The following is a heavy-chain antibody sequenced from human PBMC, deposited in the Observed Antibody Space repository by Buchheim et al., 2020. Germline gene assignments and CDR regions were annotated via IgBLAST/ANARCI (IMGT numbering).Heavy chain of an antibody. CDR1: GFTFSSYA. CDR2: ISSDGSNK. Sequence: QVQLVESGGGVVQPGRSLRLSCAASGFTFSSYAMHWVRQAPGKGLEWVAVISSDGSNKYYADSVKGRFTISRDNSKNTLYLQMNSLRAEDTAVYYCARDLTACNTIFGVVIPGYYYYGMDVWGQGTT. D-gene: IGHD3-3*01. V-gene: IGHV3-30*01. CDR3: ARDLTACNTIFGVVIPGYYYYGMDV. J-gene: IGHJ6*02.